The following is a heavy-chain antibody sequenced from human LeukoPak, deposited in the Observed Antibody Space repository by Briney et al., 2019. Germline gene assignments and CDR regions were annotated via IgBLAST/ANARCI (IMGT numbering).Heavy chain of an antibody. CDR1: GFTFSDYY. D-gene: IGHD4-17*01. CDR3: AKARLRGNWFDP. J-gene: IGHJ5*02. Sequence: KPGGSLGLSCAASGFTFSDYYMSWIRQAPGKGLEWVSYISSSGSTIYYADSVKGRFTISRDNAKNSLYLQMNSLRAEDTAVYYCAKARLRGNWFDPWGQGTLVTVSS. CDR2: ISSSGSTI. V-gene: IGHV3-11*01.